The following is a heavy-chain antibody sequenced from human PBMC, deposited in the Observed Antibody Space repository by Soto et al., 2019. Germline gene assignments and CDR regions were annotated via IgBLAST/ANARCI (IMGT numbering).Heavy chain of an antibody. CDR2: IKQDGSES. CDR3: ARGSLFWSNDPALFDY. D-gene: IGHD3-3*01. CDR1: GFTFSAFW. Sequence: PGGSLRLSCAASGFTFSAFWMTWVRQSPGRGLEWVANIKQDGSESRYVDSVKGRFTISRDNANAKNSLYLQMSNLRAEDTAMYYCARGSLFWSNDPALFDYLCQGTLLTVSS. V-gene: IGHV3-7*01. J-gene: IGHJ4*02.